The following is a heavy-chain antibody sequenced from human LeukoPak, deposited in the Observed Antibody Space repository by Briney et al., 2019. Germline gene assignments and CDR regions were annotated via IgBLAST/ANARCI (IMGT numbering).Heavy chain of an antibody. Sequence: GASLRLSCAASGCTFSSYGIRWVRQAPGKGLEWVAVIWHDASSEFFADSVRGRFSISRDDSKNTVYLQMNNLRAEDTALYYCAKDNRGGWSGYFDQWGQGTLVTVSS. V-gene: IGHV3-33*06. CDR3: AKDNRGGWSGYFDQ. J-gene: IGHJ4*02. CDR2: IWHDASSE. D-gene: IGHD6-19*01. CDR1: GCTFSSYG.